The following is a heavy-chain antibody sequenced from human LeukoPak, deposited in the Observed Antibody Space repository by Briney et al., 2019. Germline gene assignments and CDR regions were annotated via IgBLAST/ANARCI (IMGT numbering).Heavy chain of an antibody. CDR3: ARGAYYDFWSASSLDY. CDR2: IYHSGST. Sequence: SETLSLTCTVSGGSISSSSYYWGWIRQPPGKGLEWIGSIYHSGSTNYNPSLKSRVTISVDKSKNQFSLKLSSVTAADTAVYYCARGAYYDFWSASSLDYWGQGTLVTVSS. CDR1: GGSISSSSYY. D-gene: IGHD3-3*01. V-gene: IGHV4-39*07. J-gene: IGHJ4*02.